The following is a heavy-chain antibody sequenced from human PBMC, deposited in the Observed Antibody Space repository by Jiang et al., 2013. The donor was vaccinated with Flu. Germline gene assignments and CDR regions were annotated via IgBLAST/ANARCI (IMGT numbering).Heavy chain of an antibody. J-gene: IGHJ4*02. CDR2: IIPIFGKS. CDR3: ARGVGGYSYGYALY. D-gene: IGHD5-18*01. CDR1: GGTFSSYA. Sequence: GAEVKKPGSSVKVSCKASGGTFSSYAFSWVRQAPGQGLEWMGGIIPIFGKSDYAQKFRGRVTITADESADESTSTAYMELTGLRSEDTAIYYCARGVGGYSYGYALYWGQGTLVTVSS. V-gene: IGHV1-69*01.